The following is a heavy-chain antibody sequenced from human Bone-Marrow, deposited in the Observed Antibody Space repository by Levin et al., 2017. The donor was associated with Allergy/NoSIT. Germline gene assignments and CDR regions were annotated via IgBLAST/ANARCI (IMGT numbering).Heavy chain of an antibody. Sequence: GGSLRLSCAASGFTVYNNYMTWVRQAPGKGPEWVSVIYSGGQTFYADSVKGRFAISRDGSKNTLYLQMNSLRGEATAMYYCTTSPGLAVWGQGTLVTVSS. D-gene: IGHD6-19*01. CDR1: GFTVYNNY. CDR3: TTSPGLAV. J-gene: IGHJ4*02. V-gene: IGHV3-53*01. CDR2: IYSGGQT.